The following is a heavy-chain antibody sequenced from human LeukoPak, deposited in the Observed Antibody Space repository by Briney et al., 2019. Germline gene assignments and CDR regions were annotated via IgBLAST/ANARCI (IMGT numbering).Heavy chain of an antibody. CDR3: ACLWGSTTAGSFDF. CDR1: GSTVSSNY. D-gene: IGHD1-26*01. Sequence: GGSLRLSCAASGSTVSSNYMSWVRQAPNKGLEWVSVIYSGGSTYYADSVKGRFTISRDNSRNTLYLQMNSLRVEDTAVYYCACLWGSTTAGSFDFWGQGTLVTVSS. J-gene: IGHJ4*02. V-gene: IGHV3-53*01. CDR2: IYSGGST.